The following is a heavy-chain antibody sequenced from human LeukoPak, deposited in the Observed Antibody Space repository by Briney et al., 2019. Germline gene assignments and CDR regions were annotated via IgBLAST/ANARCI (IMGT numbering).Heavy chain of an antibody. V-gene: IGHV3-53*01. D-gene: IGHD3-10*01. CDR3: ARAPGSGSYYPY. J-gene: IGHJ4*02. CDR1: GFTFSSYE. Sequence: GGSLRLSCAASGFTFSSYEMNWVRQAPGKGLEWVPVIYSGGSTYYADSVKGRFTISRDNSKNTLYLQMNSLRAEDTAVYYCARAPGSGSYYPYWGQGTLVTVSS. CDR2: IYSGGST.